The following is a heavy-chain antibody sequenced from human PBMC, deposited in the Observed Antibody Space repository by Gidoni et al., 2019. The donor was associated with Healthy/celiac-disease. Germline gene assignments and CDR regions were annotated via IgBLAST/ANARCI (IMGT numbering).Heavy chain of an antibody. D-gene: IGHD2-8*02. Sequence: QVQLVESGGGVVQPGRSLRLSCAASGFTFSSYGMHWVRQAPGKGLEWVAVIWYDGSNKDYADAVKGRFTISRDNSKNTLYLKMNSLRAEDTAVYYCARGEIVGVGGVSYPYYGMDVWGQGTTVTVSS. V-gene: IGHV3-33*01. CDR1: GFTFSSYG. CDR2: IWYDGSNK. CDR3: ARGEIVGVGGVSYPYYGMDV. J-gene: IGHJ6*02.